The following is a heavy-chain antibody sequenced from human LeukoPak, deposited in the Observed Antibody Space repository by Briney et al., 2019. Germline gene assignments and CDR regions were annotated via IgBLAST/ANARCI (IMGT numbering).Heavy chain of an antibody. D-gene: IGHD2-2*01. CDR1: GGSISSYY. Sequence: SETLSLTCTVSGGSISSYYWSWIRQPPGKGLEWIGYIYYSGSTNYNPSLKSRVTISVDTSKNQFSLKLSSVTAADTAVYYCARQAFGAAAQPPFDYWGQGTLVTVSS. CDR3: ARQAFGAAAQPPFDY. V-gene: IGHV4-59*01. J-gene: IGHJ4*02. CDR2: IYYSGST.